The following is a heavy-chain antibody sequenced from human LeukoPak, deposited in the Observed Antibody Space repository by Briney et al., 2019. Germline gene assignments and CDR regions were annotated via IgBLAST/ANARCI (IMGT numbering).Heavy chain of an antibody. CDR2: INPNSGGT. CDR1: GYTFTGYY. Sequence: ASVKVSCKASGYTFTGYYMHWVRQAPGQGLEWMGRINPNSGGTNYAQKFQGRVTMTRDTPISTAYMELSRLRSDDTAVYYCARGPIMIVVVSTPPDYWGQGTLVTVSS. J-gene: IGHJ4*02. D-gene: IGHD3-22*01. V-gene: IGHV1-2*06. CDR3: ARGPIMIVVVSTPPDY.